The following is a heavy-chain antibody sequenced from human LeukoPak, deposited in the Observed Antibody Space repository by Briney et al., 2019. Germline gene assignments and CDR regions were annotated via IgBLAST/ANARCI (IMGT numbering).Heavy chain of an antibody. CDR2: ISSSSSYI. D-gene: IGHD3-22*01. Sequence: SGGSLRLSCAASGFTFSSYTMNWVRQAPGKGLEWVSSISSSSSYIDYADSMKGRFTISRDNAKNSLYLEMNSLRAEDTAVYFCAKMYYYDTSGYYYLGWFDPWGQGTLVTVSS. V-gene: IGHV3-21*01. CDR3: AKMYYYDTSGYYYLGWFDP. J-gene: IGHJ5*02. CDR1: GFTFSSYT.